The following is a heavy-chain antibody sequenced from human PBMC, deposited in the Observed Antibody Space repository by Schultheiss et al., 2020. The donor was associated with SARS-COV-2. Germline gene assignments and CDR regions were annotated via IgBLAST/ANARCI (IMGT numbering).Heavy chain of an antibody. CDR2: IYYTGTT. J-gene: IGHJ4*02. D-gene: IGHD2-8*02. CDR1: GGSISIYSYY. CDR3: VRLQVGAHFDY. V-gene: IGHV4-39*01. Sequence: GSLRLSCTVSGGSISIYSYYWGWIRQPPGKGLEWIASIYYTGTTYYNPSLKSRVTISVGTSTNQFSLILSSMTAADTAVYYCVRLQVGAHFDYWGQGSLVTVSS.